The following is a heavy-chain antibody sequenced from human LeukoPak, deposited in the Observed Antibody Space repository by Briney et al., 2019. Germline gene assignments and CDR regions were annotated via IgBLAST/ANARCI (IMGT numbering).Heavy chain of an antibody. J-gene: IGHJ4*02. CDR2: IYYSGST. CDR3: VRDYDSFDY. D-gene: IGHD3-16*01. Sequence: PSETLSLTCTVSGGSVSSYYWSWIRQPPGKGLEWIGYIYYSGSTSYNPSLKSRVTISVDTSMNQFSLKLTSVTAADTAVYYCVRDYDSFDYWGQGTLVSVSS. V-gene: IGHV4-59*02. CDR1: GGSVSSYY.